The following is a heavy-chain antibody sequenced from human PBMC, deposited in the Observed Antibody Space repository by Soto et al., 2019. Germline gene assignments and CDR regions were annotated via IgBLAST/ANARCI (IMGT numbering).Heavy chain of an antibody. Sequence: GGSLRLSCAASGFTFSSYGMHWVRQAPGKGLEWVAVISYDGSNKYYADSVKGRFTISRDNSKNTLYLQMNSLRAEDTAGYYCAKEGSSGWEYYYYMDVWGKGTTVTVSS. CDR1: GFTFSSYG. D-gene: IGHD6-19*01. CDR3: AKEGSSGWEYYYYMDV. CDR2: ISYDGSNK. J-gene: IGHJ6*03. V-gene: IGHV3-30*18.